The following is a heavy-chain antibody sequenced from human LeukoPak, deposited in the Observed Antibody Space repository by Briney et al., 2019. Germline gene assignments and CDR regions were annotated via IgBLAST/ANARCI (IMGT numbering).Heavy chain of an antibody. CDR1: GGTFSSYA. CDR3: ARAGDSSGYYPENLHHFDY. J-gene: IGHJ4*02. Sequence: SVKVSCKASGGTFSSYAISWVRQAPGQGLEWMGRIIPIFGIANYAQKFQGRVTITADKSTRTAYMELSSLRSEDTAVYYCARAGDSSGYYPENLHHFDYWGQGTLVTVSS. CDR2: IIPIFGIA. D-gene: IGHD3-22*01. V-gene: IGHV1-69*04.